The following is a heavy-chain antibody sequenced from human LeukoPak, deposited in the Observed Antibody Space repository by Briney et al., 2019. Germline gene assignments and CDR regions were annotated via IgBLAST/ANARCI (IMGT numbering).Heavy chain of an antibody. CDR1: GFTFSSYS. Sequence: GGSLRLSCAASGFTFSSYSMNWVRQAPGKGLEWVSSISSSSYIYYADSVKGRFTISRDNAKNSLYLQMNSLRAEDTAVYYCARWCSSTSCPGDRNYYFDYWGQGTLVTVSS. V-gene: IGHV3-21*01. CDR3: ARWCSSTSCPGDRNYYFDY. CDR2: ISSSSYI. J-gene: IGHJ4*02. D-gene: IGHD2-2*01.